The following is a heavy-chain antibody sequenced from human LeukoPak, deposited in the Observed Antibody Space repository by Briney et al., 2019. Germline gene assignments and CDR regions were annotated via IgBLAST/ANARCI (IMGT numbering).Heavy chain of an antibody. J-gene: IGHJ6*03. D-gene: IGHD2-21*01. CDR3: TRSPYHYYMDV. Sequence: PGGSLRLSCAASGFTFDDNAMHCDRQLEGKGLEWVSGIRWIDDIIGYADSVKGRLSISRHTATPSLYLQMNSLRTEDTAVYYCTRSPYHYYMDVWGKGTTVTVSS. CDR1: GFTFDDNA. V-gene: IGHV3-9*01. CDR2: IRWIDDII.